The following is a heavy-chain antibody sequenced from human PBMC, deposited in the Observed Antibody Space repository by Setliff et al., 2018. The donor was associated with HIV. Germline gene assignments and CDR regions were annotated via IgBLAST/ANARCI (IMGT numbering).Heavy chain of an antibody. CDR2: ISNYGSP. CDR3: ARDRRDDYYLTAYFDS. J-gene: IGHJ4*02. Sequence: SETLSLTCLVSGDSMIPHYWSWIRQPPGRGLEWIGYISNYGSPSYSPSLESRVTILLDTSKNQFSLRLSSVTAADTAVYYCARDRRDDYYLTAYFDSLGQGTVVTVSS. V-gene: IGHV4-59*11. CDR1: GDSMIPHY. D-gene: IGHD1-26*01.